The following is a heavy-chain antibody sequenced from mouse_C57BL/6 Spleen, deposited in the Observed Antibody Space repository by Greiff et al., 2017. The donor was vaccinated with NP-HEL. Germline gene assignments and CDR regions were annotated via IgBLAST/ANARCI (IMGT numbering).Heavy chain of an antibody. J-gene: IGHJ2*01. Sequence: QVQLQQSGPELVKPGASVKLSCKASGYTFTSYDINWVKQRPGQGLEWIGWIYPRDGSTKYNEKFKGKATLTVDTSSSTAYRELHSLTSEDSAVYFCARYGITTVVAKDYWGQGTTLTVSS. CDR2: IYPRDGST. CDR3: ARYGITTVVAKDY. V-gene: IGHV1-85*01. CDR1: GYTFTSYD. D-gene: IGHD1-1*01.